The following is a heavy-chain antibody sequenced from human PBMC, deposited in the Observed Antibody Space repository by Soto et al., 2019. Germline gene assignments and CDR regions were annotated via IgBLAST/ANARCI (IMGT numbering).Heavy chain of an antibody. V-gene: IGHV3-23*01. CDR2: ISRSGVNT. CDR1: GFTFSDFA. J-gene: IGHJ4*02. Sequence: EVSLLQSGGGLVQPGGSLRLSCSASGFTFSDFAMSWVRQVPGKGLEWVSAISRSGVNTYYADSVKGRFTISRDNSKSTMYLQMNSLSAEDTALYYCAKDLVMTQFDFWGQGTLVTVSS. D-gene: IGHD2-21*02. CDR3: AKDLVMTQFDF.